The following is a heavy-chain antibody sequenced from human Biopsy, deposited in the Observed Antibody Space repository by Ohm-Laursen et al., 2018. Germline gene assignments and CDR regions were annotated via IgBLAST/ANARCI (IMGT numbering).Heavy chain of an antibody. D-gene: IGHD3-3*01. J-gene: IGHJ3*01. CDR3: ARLGNFWNAEDGLDL. V-gene: IGHV4-34*01. CDR2: INDSGRT. Sequence: SETLSLTCGVYGGSFSGYYCSWIRQPPGKGLEWIGEINDSGRTNYNPSLKSRVTISVDTSKNHFSLNLRSVTAADTAVYSCARLGNFWNAEDGLDLWGLGTMVTVSS. CDR1: GGSFSGYY.